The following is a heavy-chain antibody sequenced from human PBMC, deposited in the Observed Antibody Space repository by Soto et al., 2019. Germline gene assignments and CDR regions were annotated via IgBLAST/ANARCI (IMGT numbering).Heavy chain of an antibody. CDR2: VYHSGST. CDR3: ASLGGGSGSYSRKNWFDP. Sequence: TLSLTCAVSGGSIRSGGYSWSWIRQPPGKGLEWIGYVYHSGSTYYNPSLKSRVTISVDRSKNQFSLKLSSVTAADTAVYYCASLGGGSGSYSRKNWFDPWGQGTLVTVSS. D-gene: IGHD3-10*01. J-gene: IGHJ5*02. V-gene: IGHV4-30-2*01. CDR1: GGSIRSGGYS.